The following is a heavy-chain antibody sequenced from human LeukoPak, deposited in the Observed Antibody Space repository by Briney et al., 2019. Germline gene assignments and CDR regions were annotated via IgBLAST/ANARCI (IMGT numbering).Heavy chain of an antibody. D-gene: IGHD6-25*01. J-gene: IGHJ4*02. Sequence: ASVKVSFKASGYTFTVYYMHWVRQAPGQGLEWMGWINPNSGGTNYAQKFQGWVTMTRDTSISTAYMELRSLRSDDTAVYYCTSYPASLDYWGQGTLVTVSS. CDR2: INPNSGGT. CDR1: GYTFTVYY. V-gene: IGHV1-2*04. CDR3: TSYPASLDY.